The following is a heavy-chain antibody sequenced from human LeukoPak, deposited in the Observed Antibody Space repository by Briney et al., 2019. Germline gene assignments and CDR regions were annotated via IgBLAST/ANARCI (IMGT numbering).Heavy chain of an antibody. J-gene: IGHJ6*03. CDR3: AKRGVEMATIYYMDV. V-gene: IGHV3-23*01. CDR1: GFTFSSYG. CDR2: INGGGGST. Sequence: GGSLRLSCAASGFTFSSYGMSWVRQAPRNGLEWVSAINGGGGSTYYADSVEGRFTISRDNSKNTLYLQMNSLRDEDTAVYYCAKRGVEMATIYYMDVWGKGTAVT. D-gene: IGHD5-24*01.